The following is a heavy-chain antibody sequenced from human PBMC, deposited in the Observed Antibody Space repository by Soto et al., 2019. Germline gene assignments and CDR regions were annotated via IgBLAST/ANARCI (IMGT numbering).Heavy chain of an antibody. CDR1: GGTFSSYA. D-gene: IGHD2-15*01. V-gene: IGHV1-69*01. Sequence: QVQLVQSGAEVKKPGSSVKVSCKASGGTFSSYAISWVRQAPGQGLEWMGGIIPIFGTANYAQRFQGRVTITADESTSTGYMELSSLISEDTAVYYCARVSLAAARSYYYYGMDVRGQGTTVTVSS. CDR2: IIPIFGTA. CDR3: ARVSLAAARSYYYYGMDV. J-gene: IGHJ6*02.